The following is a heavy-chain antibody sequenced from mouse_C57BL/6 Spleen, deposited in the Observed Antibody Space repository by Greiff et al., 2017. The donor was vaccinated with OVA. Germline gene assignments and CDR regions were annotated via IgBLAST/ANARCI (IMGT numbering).Heavy chain of an antibody. Sequence: QVQLKQPGAELVMPGASVKLSCKASGYTFTSYWMHWVKQRPGQGLEWIGEIDPSDSYTNYNQKFKGKSTLTVDKSSSTAYMQLSSLTSEDSAVYYCARRGYYGSVDYWGQGTTLTVSS. CDR3: ARRGYYGSVDY. J-gene: IGHJ2*01. V-gene: IGHV1-69*01. D-gene: IGHD1-1*01. CDR1: GYTFTSYW. CDR2: IDPSDSYT.